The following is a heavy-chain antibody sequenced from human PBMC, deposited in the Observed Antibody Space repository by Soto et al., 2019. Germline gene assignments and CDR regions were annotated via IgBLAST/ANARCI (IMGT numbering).Heavy chain of an antibody. CDR1: GGSFSGYY. V-gene: IGHV4-34*01. CDR2: INHSGST. J-gene: IGHJ4*02. CDR3: ARKPMRAARWFDY. Sequence: PSETLSLTCAVYGGSFSGYYWSWIRQPPGKGLEWIGEINHSGSTNYNPSLKSRVTISVDTSKNQFSLKLSSVTAADTAVYYCARKPMRAARWFDYWGQGTLVTVSS. D-gene: IGHD3-22*01.